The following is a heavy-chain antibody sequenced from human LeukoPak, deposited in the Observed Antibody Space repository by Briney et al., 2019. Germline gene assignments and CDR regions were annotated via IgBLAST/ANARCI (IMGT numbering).Heavy chain of an antibody. CDR2: ISGSGGST. CDR1: GFTFSSYA. Sequence: GGSLRLSCAASGFTFSSYAMSWVRQAPVKGLEWVSAISGSGGSTYYADSVKGRFTISRDNSKNTLYLQMNSLRAEDTAVYYCGYYDSSGYAPWGQGTLVTVSS. V-gene: IGHV3-23*01. D-gene: IGHD3-22*01. CDR3: GYYDSSGYAP. J-gene: IGHJ5*02.